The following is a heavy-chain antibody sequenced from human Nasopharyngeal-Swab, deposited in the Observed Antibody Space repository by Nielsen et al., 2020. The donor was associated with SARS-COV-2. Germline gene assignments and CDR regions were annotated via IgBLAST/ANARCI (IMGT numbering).Heavy chain of an antibody. V-gene: IGHV3-74*01. Sequence: CATSGFSFSNSWMDWVRQAPGKGLEWVSRIKTDGRTTNYADYVKCRFTISRVNAQNTLSMQMNSLSAEETALYYCLKDPNLHFDFWGRGTLVIVSS. CDR2: IKTDGRTT. J-gene: IGHJ2*01. CDR3: LKDPNLHFDF. CDR1: GFSFSNSW.